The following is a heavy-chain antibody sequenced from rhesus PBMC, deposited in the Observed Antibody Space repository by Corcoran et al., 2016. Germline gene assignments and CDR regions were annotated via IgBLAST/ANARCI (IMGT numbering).Heavy chain of an antibody. CDR3: ARDCTGSGCYGAFDF. Sequence: QVQLQESGPGLVKPSETLSLTCAVSGYSISSNYWSWIRQPPGKGLEWIGYIYGSSGSTSYNPSLKSRVTISTDTSKNQFSLKLSSVTAADTAVYYCARDCTGSGCYGAFDFWGQGLRVTVSS. J-gene: IGHJ3*01. CDR2: IYGSSGST. V-gene: IGHV4-147*01. CDR1: GYSISSNY. D-gene: IGHD2-21*01.